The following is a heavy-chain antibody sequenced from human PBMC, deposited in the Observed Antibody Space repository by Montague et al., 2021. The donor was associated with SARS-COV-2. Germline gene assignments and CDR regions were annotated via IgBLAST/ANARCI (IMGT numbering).Heavy chain of an antibody. Sequence: CAISGDSVSSNRAAWDWIRQSPSRGLEWLGRTYYRSKWYNDYAVSVKSRITINPDTSKNQFSLQLNSVTPEDTAVYYCARGLWFGELLKRYYYYGMDVWGQGTTVTVSS. CDR2: TYYRSKWYN. V-gene: IGHV6-1*01. D-gene: IGHD3-10*01. CDR1: GDSVSSNRAA. J-gene: IGHJ6*02. CDR3: ARGLWFGELLKRYYYYGMDV.